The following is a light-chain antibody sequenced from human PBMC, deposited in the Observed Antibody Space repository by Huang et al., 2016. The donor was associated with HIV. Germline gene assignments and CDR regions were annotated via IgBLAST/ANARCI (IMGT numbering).Light chain of an antibody. CDR1: QDVSSN. CDR3: QQYNNWPRT. CDR2: GAS. J-gene: IGKJ2*01. Sequence: ERVMTQSPDILSVSPGETATLSCRASQDVSSNLAWYRQKPGQAPSLLIYGASTRVSGIPARFNGSGSGIAFTLTLSSVQSEDFAVYYCQQYNNWPRTFGQGTKLEIK. V-gene: IGKV3-15*01.